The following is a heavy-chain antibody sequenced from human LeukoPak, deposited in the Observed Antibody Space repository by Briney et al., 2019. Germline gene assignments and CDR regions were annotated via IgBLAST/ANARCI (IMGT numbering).Heavy chain of an antibody. D-gene: IGHD3-3*01. J-gene: IGHJ3*02. CDR2: IIPIFGTA. CDR1: GGTFSSYA. Sequence: GASVKVSCKASGGTFSSYAISWVRQAPGQGLEWMGGIIPIFGTANYAQKFQGRVTITADESTSTAYMELSSLRSEDTAVYYCARPFWSGFQGAFDIWGQGTMVTVSS. CDR3: ARPFWSGFQGAFDI. V-gene: IGHV1-69*13.